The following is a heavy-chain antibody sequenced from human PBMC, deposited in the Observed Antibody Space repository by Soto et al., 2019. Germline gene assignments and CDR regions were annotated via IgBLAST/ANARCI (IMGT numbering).Heavy chain of an antibody. V-gene: IGHV4-4*07. D-gene: IGHD2-2*01. Sequence: SETLSLTCTVSGGSISSYYWSWIRQPAGKGLEWIGRIYTSGSTNYNPSLKSRVTMSVDTSKNQFSLMLSPVTAADTAVYYCARDDIYAVVPAASPVGMDVWGQGTTVTVSS. J-gene: IGHJ6*02. CDR2: IYTSGST. CDR1: GGSISSYY. CDR3: ARDDIYAVVPAASPVGMDV.